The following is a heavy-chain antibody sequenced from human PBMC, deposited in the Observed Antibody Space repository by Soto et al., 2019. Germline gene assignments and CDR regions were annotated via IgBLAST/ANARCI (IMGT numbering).Heavy chain of an antibody. CDR3: ARGNSSGHY. J-gene: IGHJ4*02. CDR2: IWYDGSNK. V-gene: IGHV3-33*01. D-gene: IGHD3-22*01. Sequence: QVQLVESGGGVVQPGRSLRLSCAASGFTFSSYGMHWVRQAPGKGLEWVAVIWYDGSNKYYADSVKGRVTISRDNSKNPLYLQMNSLRAEDTAVYYCARGNSSGHYWGQGTLVTVSS. CDR1: GFTFSSYG.